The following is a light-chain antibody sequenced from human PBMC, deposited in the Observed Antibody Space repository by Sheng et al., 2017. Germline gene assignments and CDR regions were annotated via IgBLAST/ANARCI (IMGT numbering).Light chain of an antibody. V-gene: IGKV1-39*01. CDR2: GAN. CDR3: QQANSFPLT. Sequence: DIQMTQSPSSLSASIGDTITITCQTSQTIGTYLNWYQQKPGKAPKLLVYGANTVQGWASSRFRASGSGTHFTLGVTGLQSDDFATYYCQQANSFPLTFGGGTKVEIK. J-gene: IGKJ4*01. CDR1: QTIGTY.